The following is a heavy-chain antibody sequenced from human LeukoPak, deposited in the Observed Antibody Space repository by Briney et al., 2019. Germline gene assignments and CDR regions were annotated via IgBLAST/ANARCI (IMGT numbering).Heavy chain of an antibody. J-gene: IGHJ6*03. D-gene: IGHD6-13*01. CDR3: ARTTEAHSWRTRYYDYYMDV. Sequence: PSETLSLTCAVYGGSFGGYYWSWIRQPPGKGLEWIGYIYYSGSTNYNSSLKSRVTISVDTSKNQFSLKLSSVTAADTAVYYCARTTEAHSWRTRYYDYYMDVWGKGTTVTVSS. CDR2: IYYSGST. CDR1: GGSFGGYY. V-gene: IGHV4-34*11.